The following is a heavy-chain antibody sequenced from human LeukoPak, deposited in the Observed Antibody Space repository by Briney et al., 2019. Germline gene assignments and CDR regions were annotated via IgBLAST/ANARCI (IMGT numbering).Heavy chain of an antibody. CDR3: ARDGNETYYYDSSGYLTGY. CDR1: GGTFSSYA. Sequence: ASVKVSCKASGGTFSSYAISWVRQAPGQGLEWMGRIIPILGIANYAQKFQGRVTITADKSTSTAYTELSSLRSEDTAVYYCARDGNETYYYDSSGYLTGYWGQGTLVTVSS. CDR2: IIPILGIA. D-gene: IGHD3-22*01. V-gene: IGHV1-69*04. J-gene: IGHJ4*02.